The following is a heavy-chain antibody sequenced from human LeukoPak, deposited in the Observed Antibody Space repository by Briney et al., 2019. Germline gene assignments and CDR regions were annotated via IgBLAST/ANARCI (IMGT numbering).Heavy chain of an antibody. Sequence: PGGSLRLSCAASGFTFSSYAMSWVRQAPGKGLEWVSAISGSGGSTYYADSVKGRFTISRDNSKNTLYLQMNSLRAEDTAVYYCAKALDSSGLYYYYYMDVWGRGTTVTVSS. J-gene: IGHJ6*03. CDR1: GFTFSSYA. V-gene: IGHV3-23*01. D-gene: IGHD6-25*01. CDR3: AKALDSSGLYYYYYMDV. CDR2: ISGSGGST.